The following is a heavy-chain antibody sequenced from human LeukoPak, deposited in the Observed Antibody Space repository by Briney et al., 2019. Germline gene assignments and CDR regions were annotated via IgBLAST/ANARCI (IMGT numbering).Heavy chain of an antibody. V-gene: IGHV3-30*04. CDR3: AKSGIVVVAPGAFVDI. J-gene: IGHJ3*02. Sequence: GGSLRLSCAASGFTFSSYAIHWVRQAPGKGLEWVAVISDDGSKTYYADSVRGRFTISRDNSENTLCLQMNSLRAEDTAVYYCAKSGIVVVAPGAFVDIWGQGTMVTVSS. CDR1: GFTFSSYA. D-gene: IGHD3-22*01. CDR2: ISDDGSKT.